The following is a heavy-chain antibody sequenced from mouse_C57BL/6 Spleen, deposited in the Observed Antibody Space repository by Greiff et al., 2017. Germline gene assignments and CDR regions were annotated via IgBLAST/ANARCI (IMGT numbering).Heavy chain of an antibody. Sequence: VQLKESGAELVRPGASVKLSCTASGFNIKDDYMHWVKQRPEQGLEWIGWIDPENGDTEYASKFQGKATITADTSSNTAYLQLSSLTSEDTAVYCCTTRAMDYWGQGTSVTVSS. CDR1: GFNIKDDY. CDR3: TTRAMDY. J-gene: IGHJ4*01. CDR2: IDPENGDT. V-gene: IGHV14-4*01.